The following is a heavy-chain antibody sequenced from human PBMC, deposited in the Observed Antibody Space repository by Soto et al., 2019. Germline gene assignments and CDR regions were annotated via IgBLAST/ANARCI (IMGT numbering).Heavy chain of an antibody. CDR2: IIPIFGTA. D-gene: IGHD1-26*01. Sequence: QVQLVQSGAAVKKPGSSVKVSCKASGGTSNSYAISWVRQAPGQGLEWMGGIIPIFGTADYAQKFQGRVTITADEATSTAYMELSSLRSEDTAVYYCARHPVSGSYAYYYGMAVWGQGTTVTVSS. V-gene: IGHV1-69*12. J-gene: IGHJ6*02. CDR3: ARHPVSGSYAYYYGMAV. CDR1: GGTSNSYA.